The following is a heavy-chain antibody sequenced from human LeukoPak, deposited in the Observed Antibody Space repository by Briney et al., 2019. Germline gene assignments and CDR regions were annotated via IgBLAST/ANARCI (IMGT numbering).Heavy chain of an antibody. CDR2: TYYRSKWYN. V-gene: IGHV6-1*01. J-gene: IGHJ4*02. CDR3: ARAEHSDYFNY. D-gene: IGHD1/OR15-1a*01. Sequence: SQTLSLTCVISGDSVSSNSAAWSWIRQSPSRGLEWLGRTYYRSKWYNDYAVSVKSRITINPDTSKNQFSLQLNSVAPEDTAVYFCARAEHSDYFNYWGQGTLVTVSS. CDR1: GDSVSSNSAA.